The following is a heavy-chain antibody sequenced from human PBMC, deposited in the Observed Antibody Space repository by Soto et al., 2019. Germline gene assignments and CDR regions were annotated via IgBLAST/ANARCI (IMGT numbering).Heavy chain of an antibody. CDR3: ARLRLEPEGANIPLMFGLDV. V-gene: IGHV1-69*01. D-gene: IGHD2-8*01. CDR2: ITPLLGTA. CDR1: GDTFTGHA. Sequence: QVQLVQSWAEVKKPGSSVRVSCKASGDTFTGHAITWVRQAPAQGLEWLGVITPLLGTANYAPNFQGRVTITADDSATTTFLDLTSLKFDDTAVYYCARLRLEPEGANIPLMFGLDVWGQGTTVTVSS. J-gene: IGHJ6*02.